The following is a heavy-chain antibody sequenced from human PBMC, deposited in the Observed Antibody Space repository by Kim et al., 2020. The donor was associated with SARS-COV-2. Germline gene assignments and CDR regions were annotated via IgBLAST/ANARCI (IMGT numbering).Heavy chain of an antibody. J-gene: IGHJ4*02. CDR3: ARRSRRQLLGDY. V-gene: IGHV3-33*01. D-gene: IGHD2-2*01. Sequence: YYADSVKGRFTISRDNSKNTLYLQMNSLRAEDTAVYYCARRSRRQLLGDYWGQGTLVTVSS.